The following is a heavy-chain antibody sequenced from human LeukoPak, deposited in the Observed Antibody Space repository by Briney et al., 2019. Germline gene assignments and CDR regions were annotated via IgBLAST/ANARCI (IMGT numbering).Heavy chain of an antibody. D-gene: IGHD5-24*01. CDR1: GGSITSYY. V-gene: IGHV4-59*01. Sequence: SETLSLTCTVSGGSITSYYWSWIRQPPGKGLECIGYIYYSGSTYYNPPLKSRVTISVDTSKNQFSLKLSSVTAADTAVYYCARVRRDGYNSPDYWGQGTLFTVSS. CDR3: ARVRRDGYNSPDY. J-gene: IGHJ4*02. CDR2: IYYSGST.